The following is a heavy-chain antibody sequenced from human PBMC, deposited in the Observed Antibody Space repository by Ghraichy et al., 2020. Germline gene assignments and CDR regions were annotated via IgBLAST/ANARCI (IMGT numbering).Heavy chain of an antibody. CDR3: ARGRYYGSGSYYNRVFYGMDV. D-gene: IGHD3-10*01. CDR2: INHSGST. CDR1: GGSFSGYY. V-gene: IGHV4-34*01. Sequence: SETLSLTCAVYGGSFSGYYWSWIRQPPGKGLEWIGEINHSGSTNYNPSLKSRVTISVDTSKNQFSLKLSSVTAADTAVYYCARGRYYGSGSYYNRVFYGMDVWGQGTTVTVSS. J-gene: IGHJ6*02.